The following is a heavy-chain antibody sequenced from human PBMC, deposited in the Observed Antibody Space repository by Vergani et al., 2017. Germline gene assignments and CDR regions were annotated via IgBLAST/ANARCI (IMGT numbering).Heavy chain of an antibody. Sequence: QVQLQESGPGLVKPSQTLSLTCTVSGGSISSGSYYWSWIRQPAGKGLEWIGRIYTSGSTNYNPSLKSRVTISVDTSKNQFSLKLSSVTAADTAVYYCARVADPTLGLRFLDFGMDVWGQGTTVTVSS. CDR2: IYTSGST. D-gene: IGHD3-3*01. CDR1: GGSISSGSYY. V-gene: IGHV4-61*02. J-gene: IGHJ6*02. CDR3: ARVADPTLGLRFLDFGMDV.